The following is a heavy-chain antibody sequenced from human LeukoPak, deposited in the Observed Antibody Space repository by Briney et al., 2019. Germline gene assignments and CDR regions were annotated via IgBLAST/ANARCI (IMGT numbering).Heavy chain of an antibody. D-gene: IGHD2-2*01. CDR1: GFTFSSYS. J-gene: IGHJ4*02. Sequence: PGGSLRLPCVVSGFTFSSYSMNWVRQAPGKGLEWVSYISSSSSTIYYADSVKGRFTISRDNAKNSLYLQMNSLRDEDTAVYYCAREEIVVPAAAEYYFDYWGQGTLVTVSS. CDR3: AREEIVVPAAAEYYFDY. V-gene: IGHV3-48*02. CDR2: ISSSSSTI.